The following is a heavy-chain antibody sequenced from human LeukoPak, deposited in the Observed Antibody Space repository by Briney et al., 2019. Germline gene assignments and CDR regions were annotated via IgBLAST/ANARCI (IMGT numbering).Heavy chain of an antibody. CDR1: GFTFNNYA. Sequence: GGSLRLSCAGSGFTFNNYAMSWIRQAPGKGLEWVSHISDNGRTKYYANSVQGRFTVSRDNAKNSLYLQMNSLRADDTAVYYCATVHFGYFTFWGQGTLVPVSS. CDR3: ATVHFGYFTF. V-gene: IGHV3-11*01. D-gene: IGHD3-3*01. J-gene: IGHJ4*02. CDR2: ISDNGRTK.